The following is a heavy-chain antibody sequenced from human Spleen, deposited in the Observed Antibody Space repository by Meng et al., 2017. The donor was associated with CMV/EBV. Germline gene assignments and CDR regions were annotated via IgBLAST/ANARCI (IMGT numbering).Heavy chain of an antibody. V-gene: IGHV4-59*01. D-gene: IGHD3-3*01. Sequence: ESLKISCTVSGVSISSYYWTWIRQPPGKGLEWIGYVYYSGSTNYNPSLKSRVTMSVDTSKNQFSLKLSSVTAADTAVYYCARVSTIFGVVSPWGQGTLVTVSS. J-gene: IGHJ5*02. CDR2: VYYSGST. CDR3: ARVSTIFGVVSP. CDR1: GVSISSYY.